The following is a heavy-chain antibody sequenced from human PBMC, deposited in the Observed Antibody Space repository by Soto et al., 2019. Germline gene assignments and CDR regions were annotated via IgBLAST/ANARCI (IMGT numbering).Heavy chain of an antibody. J-gene: IGHJ6*02. CDR3: AKILSTVTTYYYGMDA. D-gene: IGHD4-17*01. CDR1: GFSFSTYP. Sequence: GGSLRLSCAASGFSFSTYPMVWVRQAPGKRLEAVSSISGSGDKTYYKDSVKGRFTVSRDNSKNTVDLQMNSLRPEDTAVYYCAKILSTVTTYYYGMDAWGQGTTVTVSS. V-gene: IGHV3-23*01. CDR2: ISGSGDKT.